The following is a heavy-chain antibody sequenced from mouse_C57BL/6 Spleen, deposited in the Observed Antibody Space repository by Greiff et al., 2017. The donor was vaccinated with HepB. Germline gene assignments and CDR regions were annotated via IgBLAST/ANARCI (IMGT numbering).Heavy chain of an antibody. Sequence: VKLVESGPGLVAPSQSLSITCTVSGFSLTSYGVDWVRQPPGKGLEWLGVIWGGGSTNYNSALMSRLSISKDNSKSQVFLTMNSLQTDDTAMYYCAKLYYGSSGAYWGQGTLVTVSA. CDR1: GFSLTSYG. CDR3: AKLYYGSSGAY. D-gene: IGHD1-1*01. J-gene: IGHJ3*01. V-gene: IGHV2-9*01. CDR2: IWGGGST.